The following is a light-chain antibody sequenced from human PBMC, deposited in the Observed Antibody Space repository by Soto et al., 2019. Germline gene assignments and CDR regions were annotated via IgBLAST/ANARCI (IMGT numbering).Light chain of an antibody. J-gene: IGKJ4*01. CDR3: QQLNSYPLT. Sequence: IHLTQSPSSLSASLGDRVTITCRASQGISSYLAWYQQKPGKAPQLLIYAASTLQSGVPSRFTGSGSGTDFTLTISSLQPEDFATYYCQQLNSYPLTFGGGTKVEIK. V-gene: IGKV1-9*01. CDR1: QGISSY. CDR2: AAS.